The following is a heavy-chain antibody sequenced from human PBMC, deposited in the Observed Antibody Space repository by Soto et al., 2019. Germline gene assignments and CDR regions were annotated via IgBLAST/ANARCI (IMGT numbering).Heavy chain of an antibody. Sequence: QVQLVESGGGVVQPGRSLRLSCAASGFTFSSYAMHWVRQAPGKGLEWVAVISYDGSNKYYADSVKGRFTISRDNSQNTLYLQMNSLRAEDTAVYYCASDGYYYGMDVWGQGTTVTVSS. CDR3: ASDGYYYGMDV. V-gene: IGHV3-30-3*01. CDR1: GFTFSSYA. CDR2: ISYDGSNK. J-gene: IGHJ6*02.